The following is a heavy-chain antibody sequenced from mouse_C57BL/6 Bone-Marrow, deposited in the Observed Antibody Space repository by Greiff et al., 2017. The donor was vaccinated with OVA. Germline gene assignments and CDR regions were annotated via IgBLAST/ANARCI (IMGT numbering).Heavy chain of an antibody. V-gene: IGHV2-2*01. CDR2: IWSGGST. Sequence: VKVVESGPGLVQPSQSLSITCTVSGFSLTSYGVHWVRQSPGKGLEWLGVIWSGGSTDYNAAFISRLSISKDNSKSQVFFKMNSLQADDTAIYYCARDIVTTKAYWGQGTLVTVSA. D-gene: IGHD2-5*01. CDR3: ARDIVTTKAY. J-gene: IGHJ3*01. CDR1: GFSLTSYG.